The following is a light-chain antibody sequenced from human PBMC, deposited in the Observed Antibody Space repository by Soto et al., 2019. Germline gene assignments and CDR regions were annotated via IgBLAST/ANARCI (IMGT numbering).Light chain of an antibody. Sequence: EIVMTQSPLSLPVTAGEPATLSCRASQSVSSYLAWYQQKPGQAPRLLIYDASNRATGIPARFSGSGSGTDFTLTISRLEPEDFAVYYCQQYGSSGTFGQGSKV. CDR3: QQYGSSGT. CDR2: DAS. J-gene: IGKJ1*01. V-gene: IGKV3-20*01. CDR1: QSVSSY.